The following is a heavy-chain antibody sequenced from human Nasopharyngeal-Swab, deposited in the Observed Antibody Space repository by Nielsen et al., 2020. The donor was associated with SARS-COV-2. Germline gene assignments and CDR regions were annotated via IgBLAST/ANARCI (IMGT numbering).Heavy chain of an antibody. CDR1: GFIFSASA. CDR2: IGDKDHNYAT. D-gene: IGHD3-22*01. J-gene: IGHJ4*02. V-gene: IGHV3-73*01. CDR3: ARGMSGYYYDSGGYPLDS. Sequence: GESLKISCAASGFIFSASAIHWVRQASGKGLEWFGRIGDKDHNYATTYGASVQGRFTISRDDSKNTAFLQMNSLRAEDTAVYICARGMSGYYYDSGGYPLDSWGQGTLVTVSS.